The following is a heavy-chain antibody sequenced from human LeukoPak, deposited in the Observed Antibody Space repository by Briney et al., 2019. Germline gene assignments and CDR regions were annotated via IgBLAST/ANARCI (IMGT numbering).Heavy chain of an antibody. D-gene: IGHD4-23*01. Sequence: PGGSLRLSCAASGFSVGNNYVTWVRQPPGKGLEWVSLIYSDGDTYYADSVKGRFTISRDNSKNMLYLQMNSLRVEDTAVYYCTDAVAGWGQGTLVTVS. V-gene: IGHV3-53*05. J-gene: IGHJ4*02. CDR2: IYSDGDT. CDR1: GFSVGNNY. CDR3: TDAVAG.